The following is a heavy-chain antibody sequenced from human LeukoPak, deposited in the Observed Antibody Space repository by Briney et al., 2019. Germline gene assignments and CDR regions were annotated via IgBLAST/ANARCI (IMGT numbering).Heavy chain of an antibody. Sequence: GGSLRLSCAASGFTFTSYEMNWVRQAPGKGLEWVSYITISGSHIYYADSVKGRFTISRDNAKNSLYLQMNSLRAEDTAVYYCARATSFDYWGQGTLVTVSS. CDR1: GFTFTSYE. V-gene: IGHV3-48*03. CDR3: ARATSFDY. CDR2: ITISGSHI. J-gene: IGHJ4*02.